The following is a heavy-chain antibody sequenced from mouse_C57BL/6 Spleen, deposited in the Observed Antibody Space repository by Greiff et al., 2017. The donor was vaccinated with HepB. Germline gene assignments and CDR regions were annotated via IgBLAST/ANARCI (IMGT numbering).Heavy chain of an antibody. CDR3: ARELIYYGYGYAMDY. CDR1: GYSITSGYY. CDR2: ISYDGSN. Sequence: ESGPGLVKPSQSLSLTCSVTGYSITSGYYWNWIRQFPGNKLEWMGYISYDGSNNYNPSLKNRISITRDTSKNQFFLKLNSVTTEDTATYYCARELIYYGYGYAMDYWGQGTSVTVSS. D-gene: IGHD2-2*01. V-gene: IGHV3-6*01. J-gene: IGHJ4*01.